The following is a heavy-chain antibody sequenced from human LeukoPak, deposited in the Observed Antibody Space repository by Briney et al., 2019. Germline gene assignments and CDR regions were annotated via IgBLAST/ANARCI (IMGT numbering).Heavy chain of an antibody. V-gene: IGHV4-39*02. CDR2: IYYSGST. J-gene: IGHJ4*02. D-gene: IGHD6-19*01. CDR3: AREPVTGTSNFFDS. CDR1: GGSISSSSYY. Sequence: SETLSLTCTVSGGSISSSSYYWGWIRQPPGKGLEWIGSIYYSGSTYYNPSLKSRVTISVDTSKNQFSLKLSSVTAADTAVYYCAREPVTGTSNFFDSWGQGTLVTVSS.